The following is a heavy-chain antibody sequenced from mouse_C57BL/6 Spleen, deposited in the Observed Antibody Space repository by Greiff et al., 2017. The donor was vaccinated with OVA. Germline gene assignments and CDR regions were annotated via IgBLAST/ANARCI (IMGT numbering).Heavy chain of an antibody. CDR2: ISDGGSYT. CDR1: GFTFSSYA. J-gene: IGHJ1*03. V-gene: IGHV5-4*01. D-gene: IGHD1-1*01. Sequence: DVMLVESGGGLVKPGGSLKLSCAASGFTFSSYAMSWVRQTPEKRLEWVATISDGGSYTYYPDNVKGRFTISRDNAKNNLYLQMSHLKSEDTAMYYCARDRATVVAPYWYFDVWGTGTTVTVSS. CDR3: ARDRATVVAPYWYFDV.